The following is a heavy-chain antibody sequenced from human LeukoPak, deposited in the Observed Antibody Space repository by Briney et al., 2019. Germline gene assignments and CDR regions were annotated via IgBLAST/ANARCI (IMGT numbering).Heavy chain of an antibody. D-gene: IGHD3-22*01. CDR1: GGTFSTYV. CDR3: ARDWGYYDSSGDPRLDY. J-gene: IGHJ4*02. Sequence: SVKVSCKASGGTFSTYVISWVRQAPGQGLEWMGVIIPIFGTTNYAQKFQGRVTITTDESTSTAYMELSSLRSEDTAVYYCARDWGYYDSSGDPRLDYWGQGTLVTVSS. V-gene: IGHV1-69*05. CDR2: IIPIFGTT.